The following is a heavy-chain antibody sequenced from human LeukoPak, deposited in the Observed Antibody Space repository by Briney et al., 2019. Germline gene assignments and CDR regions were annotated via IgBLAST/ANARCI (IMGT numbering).Heavy chain of an antibody. V-gene: IGHV3-7*05. J-gene: IGHJ4*02. CDR2: IKEDGSEK. CDR3: AANTQSGY. D-gene: IGHD3-16*01. CDR1: GFTFSSSW. Sequence: PGGSLTLSCAASGFTFSSSWMKWVRQAPGKGLESVAVIKEDGSEKYYADSVKGRFAISRDNAKNSLYPQMNNVRAEDTAVYFCAANTQSGYWGQGALVTVSS.